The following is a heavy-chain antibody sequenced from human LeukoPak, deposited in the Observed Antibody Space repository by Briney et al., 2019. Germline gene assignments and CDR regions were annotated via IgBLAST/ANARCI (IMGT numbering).Heavy chain of an antibody. CDR2: IYYSGST. CDR1: GGSISSYY. Sequence: SETLSLTCTVSGGSISSYYWSWIRQPPGKGLEWIGYIYYSGSTNYNPSLKSRVSISVDTSKDQLSLQLSSVTAADTAVYYCVRSDDFWSGYYGYWGQGTLVTVSS. J-gene: IGHJ4*02. V-gene: IGHV4-59*01. D-gene: IGHD3-3*01. CDR3: VRSDDFWSGYYGY.